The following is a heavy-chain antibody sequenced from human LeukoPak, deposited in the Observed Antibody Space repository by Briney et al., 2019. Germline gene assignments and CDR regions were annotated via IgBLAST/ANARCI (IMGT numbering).Heavy chain of an antibody. CDR2: IYTSGST. CDR3: ARPGYQLLSPRPQYYYYGMDV. Sequence: SETLSLTCTVSGGSISSHYWSWIRQPAGKGLEWIGRIYTSGSTNYNPSLKSRVTISVDTSKNQFSLKLSSVTAADTAVYYCARPGYQLLSPRPQYYYYGMDVWGQGTTVTVSS. V-gene: IGHV4-4*07. CDR1: GGSISSHY. D-gene: IGHD2-2*01. J-gene: IGHJ6*02.